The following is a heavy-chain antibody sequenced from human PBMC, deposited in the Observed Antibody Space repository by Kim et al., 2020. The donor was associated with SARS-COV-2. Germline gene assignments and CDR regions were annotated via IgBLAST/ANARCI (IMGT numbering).Heavy chain of an antibody. CDR3: ATGLGGI. CDR2: IKHDGSEK. V-gene: IGHV3-7*03. J-gene: IGHJ3*02. CDR1: GFTFSSSW. D-gene: IGHD6-19*01. Sequence: GGSLRLSCAASGFTFSSSWMTWVRQAPGKGLECVANIKHDGSEKYYVDSVKGRFTISRDNAKNSLYLQMNSLRAEDTAVYYCATGLGGIWGQGTMPTVS.